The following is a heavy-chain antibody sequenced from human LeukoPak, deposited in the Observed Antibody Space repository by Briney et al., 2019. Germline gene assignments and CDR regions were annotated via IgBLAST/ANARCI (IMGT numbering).Heavy chain of an antibody. CDR3: AREGLATMIRGVIPY. CDR1: GGSISSYH. J-gene: IGHJ4*02. CDR2: IYDSGST. Sequence: SETLSLTCTVSGGSISSYHWSWFRQAPGKGLEWIGYIYDSGSTNFNPSLKSRVTISVDTSKNQFSLKLNSVTAADTAVYYCAREGLATMIRGVIPYWGQGTLVTVSS. D-gene: IGHD3-10*01. V-gene: IGHV4-4*08.